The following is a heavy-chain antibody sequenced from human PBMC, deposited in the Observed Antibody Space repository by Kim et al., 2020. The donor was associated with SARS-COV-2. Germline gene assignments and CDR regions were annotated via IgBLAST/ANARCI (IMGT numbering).Heavy chain of an antibody. CDR3: ARVVGYSSSWYRTYYYGMDV. V-gene: IGHV1-3*01. CDR2: INAGNGNT. CDR1: GYTFTSYA. D-gene: IGHD6-13*01. J-gene: IGHJ6*02. Sequence: ASVKVSCKASGYTFTSYAMHWVRQAPGQRLEWMGWINAGNGNTKYSQKFQGRVTITRDTSASTAYMELSSLRSEDTAVYYCARVVGYSSSWYRTYYYGMDVWGQGTTVTVSS.